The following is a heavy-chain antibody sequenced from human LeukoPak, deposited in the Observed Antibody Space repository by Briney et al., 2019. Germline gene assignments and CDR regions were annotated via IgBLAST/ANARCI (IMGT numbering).Heavy chain of an antibody. V-gene: IGHV4-4*07. D-gene: IGHD3-3*01. CDR2: IYTSGST. Sequence: SETLSLTCTVSGGSISSYYWSWIRQPAGKGLEWIGRIYTSGSTNYNPSLKSRVTMSVDTSKNQFSLKLSSVTAADTAVYYCARDNTIFGVVIPRGYYMDVWGKGTTVTVSS. CDR1: GGSISSYY. CDR3: ARDNTIFGVVIPRGYYMDV. J-gene: IGHJ6*03.